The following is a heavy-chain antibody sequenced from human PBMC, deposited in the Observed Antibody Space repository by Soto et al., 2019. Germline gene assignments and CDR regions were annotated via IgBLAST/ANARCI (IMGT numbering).Heavy chain of an antibody. Sequence: PGGSLRLSCAASGFTFSSYWMHWVRQAPGKGLVWVSRINSDGSSTSYADSVKGRFTISRDNAKNTLYLQMNSLRAEDTAVYYCASSSRTFYYYYCGMDVWGQGTTVTVSS. J-gene: IGHJ6*02. V-gene: IGHV3-74*01. CDR3: ASSSRTFYYYYCGMDV. D-gene: IGHD6-6*01. CDR2: INSDGSST. CDR1: GFTFSSYW.